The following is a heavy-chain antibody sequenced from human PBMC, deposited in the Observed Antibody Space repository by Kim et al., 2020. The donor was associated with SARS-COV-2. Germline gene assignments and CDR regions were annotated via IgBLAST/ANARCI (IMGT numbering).Heavy chain of an antibody. D-gene: IGHD1-7*01. V-gene: IGHV3-15*01. CDR2: IKSKIDGGTS. Sequence: GGSLRLSCAASGFTFSNAWMSWVRQAPGKGLEWVGRIKSKIDGGTSDYPAPVKGRFTISRDDSKNTLYLKMNSLKTEDTAVYYCTTEPARNYYFDYWGQGTLVTVSS. J-gene: IGHJ4*02. CDR1: GFTFSNAW. CDR3: TTEPARNYYFDY.